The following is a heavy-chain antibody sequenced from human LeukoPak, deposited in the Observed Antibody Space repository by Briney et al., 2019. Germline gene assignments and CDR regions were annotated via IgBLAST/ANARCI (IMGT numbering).Heavy chain of an antibody. Sequence: ASVKVSCKASGGTFSSYAISWVRQAPGQGLEWMGGIIPIFGTANYAQKFQGRVTITTDESTSTAYMELSSLRSEDTAVYYCSRHVVTLVRGVNNRKEDWFDPWGQGTLVSVSS. CDR2: IIPIFGTA. J-gene: IGHJ5*02. CDR1: GGTFSSYA. CDR3: SRHVVTLVRGVNNRKEDWFDP. V-gene: IGHV1-69*05. D-gene: IGHD3-10*01.